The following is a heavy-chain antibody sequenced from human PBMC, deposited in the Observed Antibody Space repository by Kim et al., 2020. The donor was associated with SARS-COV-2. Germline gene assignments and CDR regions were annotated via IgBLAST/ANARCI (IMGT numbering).Heavy chain of an antibody. D-gene: IGHD3-16*02. CDR3: ARGRRRYDYVWGSYRYTPLWDY. CDR2: INHSGST. CDR1: GGSFSGYY. J-gene: IGHJ4*02. V-gene: IGHV4-34*01. Sequence: SETLSLTCAVYGGSFSGYYWSWIRQPPGKGLEWIGEINHSGSTNYNPSLKSRVTISVDTSKNQFSLKLSSVTAADTAVYYCARGRRRYDYVWGSYRYTPLWDYWGQGTLVTVSS.